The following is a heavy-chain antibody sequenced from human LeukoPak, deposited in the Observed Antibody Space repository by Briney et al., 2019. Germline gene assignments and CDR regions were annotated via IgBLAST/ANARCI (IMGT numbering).Heavy chain of an antibody. CDR1: GFTFSSYA. CDR2: ISGSGGST. CDR3: AKDSSSSNYYYGMDV. J-gene: IGHJ6*02. Sequence: PGGSLRLSCAASGFTFSSYAMSWVRQAPGKGLEWVSAISGSGGSTYYADSVKGRFTISRDNSKNTLYLQMNSLRVEDTALYYCAKDSSSSNYYYGMDVWGQGTTVTVS. V-gene: IGHV3-23*01. D-gene: IGHD2-2*01.